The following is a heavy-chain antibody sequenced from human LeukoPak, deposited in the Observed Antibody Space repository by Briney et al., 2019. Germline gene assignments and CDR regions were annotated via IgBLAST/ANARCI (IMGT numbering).Heavy chain of an antibody. V-gene: IGHV4-61*02. J-gene: IGHJ1*01. Sequence: QSSQTLSLTCTVSGGSISSGSYYWSWIRQPAGKGLEWIGRIYTSGSTNYNPSLKSRVTISVDTSKKQFSLKLTSVTAADTAIYYCARDGGLQLLEYFRHWGQGTLVIVSS. D-gene: IGHD5-24*01. CDR2: IYTSGST. CDR1: GGSISSGSYY. CDR3: ARDGGLQLLEYFRH.